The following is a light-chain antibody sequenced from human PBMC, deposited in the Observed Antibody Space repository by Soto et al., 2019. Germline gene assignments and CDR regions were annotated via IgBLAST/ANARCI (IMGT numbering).Light chain of an antibody. CDR1: QSVSSY. CDR2: DAS. Sequence: EIVLTQSPATLSLSPGERATLSCRASQSVSSYLAWYQQKPGQAPRLLIYDASNRATGIPARFSGSGSGTDSPLTISSLEPEDLAVSSCQQRSNCPPITFGQGTRLEIK. V-gene: IGKV3-11*01. J-gene: IGKJ5*01. CDR3: QQRSNCPPIT.